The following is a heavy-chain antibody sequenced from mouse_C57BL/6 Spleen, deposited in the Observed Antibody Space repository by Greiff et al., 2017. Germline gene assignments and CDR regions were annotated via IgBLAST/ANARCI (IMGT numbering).Heavy chain of an antibody. V-gene: IGHV1-82*01. D-gene: IGHD1-1*01. CDR2: IYPGDGDT. Sequence: VKLLESGPELVKPGASVKISCKASGYAFSSSWMHWVKQRPGKGLEWIGRIYPGDGDTNYNGKFKGKATLTADKSSSTAYMQLSSLTSEDSAVYFCALDGSRDFDYWGQGTTLTVSS. J-gene: IGHJ2*01. CDR3: ALDGSRDFDY. CDR1: GYAFSSSW.